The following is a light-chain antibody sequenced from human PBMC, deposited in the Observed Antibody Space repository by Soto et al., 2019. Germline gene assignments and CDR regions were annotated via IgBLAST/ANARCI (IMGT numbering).Light chain of an antibody. CDR2: ATS. CDR3: QQGKSFPLT. V-gene: IGKV1-12*01. CDR1: QAISGW. Sequence: DVQMTQFPSSVSASVGDRVIITCRASQAISGWLAWYQQKPGKAPQILIYATSPLHNGVPSRFSGSGSGTDFTLTISSLQSEDFATYYCQQGKSFPLTFGGGTKVDIK. J-gene: IGKJ4*01.